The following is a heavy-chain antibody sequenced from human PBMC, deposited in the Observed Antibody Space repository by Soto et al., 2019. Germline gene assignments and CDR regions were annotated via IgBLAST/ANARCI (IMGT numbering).Heavy chain of an antibody. J-gene: IGHJ4*02. D-gene: IGHD2-21*02. CDR3: ARTTPLIVVAAAYHNDY. CDR1: GFTFDSFS. Sequence: GGSLRLSCAASGFTFDSFSMTWVRQAPGKGLEWVSSISTTSGYIYYADSVKGRFTISRDNAKNSLYLQMNTLRVEDTAVYYCARTTPLIVVAAAYHNDYWGQGTLVTVSS. V-gene: IGHV3-21*04. CDR2: ISTTSGYI.